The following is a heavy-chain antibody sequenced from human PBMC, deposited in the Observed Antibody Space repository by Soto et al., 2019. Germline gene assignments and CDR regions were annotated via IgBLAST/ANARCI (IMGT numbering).Heavy chain of an antibody. V-gene: IGHV3-74*01. CDR1: GFTFSRYW. CDR2: INSDGSST. Sequence: EVQLVESGGGLVQPGGSLRLSCAASGFTFSRYWMHWVRQAPGKGLVWVSRINSDGSSTSYADSVKGRFTISRDNAKNTLYLQMNSLRAEDTAVYYCARVGDCSSTSCPDLYYYYGMDVWGQGTTVTVSS. J-gene: IGHJ6*02. CDR3: ARVGDCSSTSCPDLYYYYGMDV. D-gene: IGHD2-2*01.